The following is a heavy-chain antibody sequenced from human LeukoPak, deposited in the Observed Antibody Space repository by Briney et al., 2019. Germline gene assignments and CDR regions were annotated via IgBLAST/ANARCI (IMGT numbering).Heavy chain of an antibody. CDR2: INHSGST. CDR1: GGSFSGYY. Sequence: SETLSLTCAVYGGSFSGYYWSWIRQPPGKGLEWIGEINHSGSTNYNPSLKSRVTISVDTSKNQFSLKLSSVTAADTAAYYCARGSSSSGYFDYWGQGTLVTVSS. CDR3: ARGSSSSGYFDY. V-gene: IGHV4-34*01. D-gene: IGHD6-6*01. J-gene: IGHJ4*02.